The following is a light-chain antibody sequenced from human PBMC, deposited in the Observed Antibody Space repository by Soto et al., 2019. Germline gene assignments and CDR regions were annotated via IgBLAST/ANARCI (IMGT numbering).Light chain of an antibody. CDR2: GNR. V-gene: IGLV1-40*01. CDR1: SSNLGAGYD. J-gene: IGLJ3*02. CDR3: QAYDYRWDAWV. Sequence: QSVLTQPPSVSGAPGQRVTISCTGNSSNLGAGYDVHWYQQLPGAAPKLVIFGNRNRPSGVPEGFSGPKSGTLASLAITGLKAGEEVVFYCQAYDYRWDAWVLARGT.